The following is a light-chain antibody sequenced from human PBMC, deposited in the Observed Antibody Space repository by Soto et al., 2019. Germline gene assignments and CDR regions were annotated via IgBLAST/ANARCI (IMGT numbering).Light chain of an antibody. CDR3: AAWDDSLSGPV. V-gene: IGLV1-47*01. CDR2: RNN. Sequence: QSVLTQPPSASGTPGQRVTISCSGSSSNIGSNYVYCYQQLPGTAPKLLIYRNNQRPSGVPDRFSGSKSGTSASLAISGLRSEDEADYYCAAWDDSLSGPVFGGGNQLTVL. J-gene: IGLJ7*01. CDR1: SSNIGSNY.